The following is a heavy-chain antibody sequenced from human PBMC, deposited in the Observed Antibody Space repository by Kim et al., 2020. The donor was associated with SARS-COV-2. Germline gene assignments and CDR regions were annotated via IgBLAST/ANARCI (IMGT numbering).Heavy chain of an antibody. J-gene: IGHJ4*02. V-gene: IGHV4-34*01. D-gene: IGHD5-18*01. CDR1: GGSFSGYY. CDR2: INHSGST. Sequence: SETLSLTCAVYGGSFSGYYWSWIRQPPGKGLEWIGEINHSGSTNYNPSLKSRVTISVDTSKNQFSLKLSSVTAADTAVYYCARLRGDTAAWLDYWGQGTLVTVSS. CDR3: ARLRGDTAAWLDY.